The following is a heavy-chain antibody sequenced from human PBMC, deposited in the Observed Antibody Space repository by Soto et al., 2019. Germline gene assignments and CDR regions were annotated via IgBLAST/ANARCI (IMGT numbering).Heavy chain of an antibody. CDR3: ARSDYYGAGRYQNCYYYGTHV. Sequence: AAVQDSCTASGYTFTGYYMHWVRQAPGQGLEWMGWINPNSGGTNYAQKFQGRVTMTRDTSISTAYMELSSLRSDDTAVYYCARSDYYGAGRYQNCYYYGTHVWGKGNKVTVAS. D-gene: IGHD3-10*01. J-gene: IGHJ6*04. V-gene: IGHV1-2*02. CDR2: INPNSGGT. CDR1: GYTFTGYY.